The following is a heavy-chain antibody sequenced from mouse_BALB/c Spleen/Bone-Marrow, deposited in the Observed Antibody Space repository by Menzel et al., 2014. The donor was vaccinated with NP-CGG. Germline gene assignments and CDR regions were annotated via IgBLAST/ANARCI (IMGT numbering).Heavy chain of an antibody. Sequence: EVKLMESGAELVKPGASVKLSCTASGFNIKDTYMYWVKQRPEQGLEWIGKIDPANGNTKYDPKFQGKATITADTSSNTASLQLSSLTSEDTAVYYCAVYDGYAMDYWGQGTSVTVSS. CDR2: IDPANGNT. V-gene: IGHV14-3*02. CDR1: GFNIKDTY. CDR3: AVYDGYAMDY. D-gene: IGHD2-3*01. J-gene: IGHJ4*01.